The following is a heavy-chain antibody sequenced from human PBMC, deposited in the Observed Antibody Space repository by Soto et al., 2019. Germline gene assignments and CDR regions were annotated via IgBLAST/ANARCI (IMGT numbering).Heavy chain of an antibody. J-gene: IGHJ4*02. CDR2: ISSSSSHT. CDR1: GFTFIDYR. CDR3: TREGSIGPFDY. Sequence: EVQLVESGGGLVNPGGSLRFSCAVSGFTFIDYRMNLVRQAPGKGLEWVSYISSSSSHTYYADSVKGRLTISRDKAKNSLYLQMDSLRAEDTAVYYCTREGSIGPFDYWGQGTLVTVSS. V-gene: IGHV3-21*01. D-gene: IGHD3-3*02.